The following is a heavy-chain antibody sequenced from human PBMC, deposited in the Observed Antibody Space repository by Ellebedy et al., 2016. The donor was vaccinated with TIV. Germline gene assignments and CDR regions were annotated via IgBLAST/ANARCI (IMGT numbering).Heavy chain of an antibody. Sequence: GESLKISCAASGFTFSTYSMNWVRQAPGKGLEWVAFIRSSTNSISYADSVKGRFTISRDDAKNSLYLEINSLRAEDSAVYYCARENFYGMDVWGQGTTVTVSS. CDR2: IRSSTNSI. CDR3: ARENFYGMDV. CDR1: GFTFSTYS. V-gene: IGHV3-48*04. J-gene: IGHJ6*02.